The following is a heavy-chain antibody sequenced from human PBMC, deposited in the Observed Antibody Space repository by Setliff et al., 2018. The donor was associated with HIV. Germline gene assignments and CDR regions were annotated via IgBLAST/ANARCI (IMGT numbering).Heavy chain of an antibody. CDR1: GGSISSDDYY. J-gene: IGHJ4*02. CDR3: ARGGNSAY. V-gene: IGHV4-30-4*08. Sequence: SETLSLTCTVSGGSISSDDYYWNWIRQPPGKGLEWIGYITYSGSAYYNPSLKSRVTISIDTSNNQISLRLSSVTAADTAMYYCARGGNSAYWGQGTLVTVSS. D-gene: IGHD2-21*02. CDR2: ITYSGSA.